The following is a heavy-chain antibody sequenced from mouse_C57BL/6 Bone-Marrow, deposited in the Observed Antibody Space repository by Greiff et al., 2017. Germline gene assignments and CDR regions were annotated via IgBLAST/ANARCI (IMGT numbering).Heavy chain of an antibody. J-gene: IGHJ2*01. CDR2: IYPGGGYT. V-gene: IGHV1-63*01. Sequence: VQLQQSGAELVRPGTSVKMSCKASGYTFTNYWIGWAKQRPGHGLEWIGDIYPGGGYTKYNEKFKGKATLTADKSSSTAYMQFSSLTSEDSAIYYCARAPNWVYFDYWGQGTTLTVSS. CDR3: ARAPNWVYFDY. D-gene: IGHD4-1*01. CDR1: GYTFTNYW.